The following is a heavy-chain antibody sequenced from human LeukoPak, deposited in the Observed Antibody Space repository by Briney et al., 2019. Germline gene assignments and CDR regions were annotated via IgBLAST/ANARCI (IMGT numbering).Heavy chain of an antibody. J-gene: IGHJ4*02. Sequence: GGSLRLSCAASGFTFSNYWMTWVRQAPGKGLEWVASMKEDGGEKYYVDSVRGRFTISRDNAENSLYLQMNSLRAEDTAVYYCARARDIDYWGQGTLVTVSS. D-gene: IGHD5-24*01. V-gene: IGHV3-7*03. CDR2: MKEDGGEK. CDR1: GFTFSNYW. CDR3: ARARDIDY.